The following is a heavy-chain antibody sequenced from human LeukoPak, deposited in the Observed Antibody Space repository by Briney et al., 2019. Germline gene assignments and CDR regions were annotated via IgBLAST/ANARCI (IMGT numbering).Heavy chain of an antibody. J-gene: IGHJ4*02. Sequence: ASETLSLTCTVSGGSISSYYWNWIRQPPGKGLEWIGYIYYSGSTNYNPSLKSRVTISVDTSKNQFSLKLSSVTAADTAVYYCARGERYSSGWPYFDYWGQGTLVTVSS. CDR3: ARGERYSSGWPYFDY. CDR1: GGSISSYY. D-gene: IGHD6-19*01. V-gene: IGHV4-59*01. CDR2: IYYSGST.